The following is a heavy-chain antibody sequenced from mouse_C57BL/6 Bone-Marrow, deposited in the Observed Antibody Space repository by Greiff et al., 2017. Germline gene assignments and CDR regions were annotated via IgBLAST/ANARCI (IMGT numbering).Heavy chain of an antibody. CDR1: GYTFTNYW. D-gene: IGHD2-3*01. Sequence: QVQLKQSGAELVRPGTSVKMSCKASGYTFTNYWIGWAKQRPGHGLEWIGDIYPGGGYTNYNEKFKGKATLTADKSSSTAYMQFSSLTSEDSAIYYGARGWLLLFDYWGQGTTLTVSS. V-gene: IGHV1-63*01. J-gene: IGHJ2*01. CDR2: IYPGGGYT. CDR3: ARGWLLLFDY.